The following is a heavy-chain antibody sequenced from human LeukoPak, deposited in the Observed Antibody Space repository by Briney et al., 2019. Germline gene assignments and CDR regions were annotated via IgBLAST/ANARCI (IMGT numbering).Heavy chain of an antibody. CDR3: AREDYYDSSGYLTTEGNFDY. D-gene: IGHD3-22*01. Sequence: SETLSLTCTVSGYSISSGYYWGWIRQSPGKGLEWIGNIHHSGSTYYNPSLKSRVTISVGTSKNQFSLKLSSVTAADTAVYYCAREDYYDSSGYLTTEGNFDYWGQGTLVTVSS. V-gene: IGHV4-38-2*02. CDR1: GYSISSGYY. J-gene: IGHJ4*02. CDR2: IHHSGST.